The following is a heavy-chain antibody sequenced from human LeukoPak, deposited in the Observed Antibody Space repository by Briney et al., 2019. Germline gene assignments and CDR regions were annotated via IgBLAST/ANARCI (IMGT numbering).Heavy chain of an antibody. CDR2: IYYSGSS. J-gene: IGHJ4*02. V-gene: IGHV4-59*01. CDR1: GGSINSFY. CDR3: ARGDNFGDYDY. D-gene: IGHD4-17*01. Sequence: SETLSLICTVSGGSINSFYWTWIRQPPGKGLEWIGYIYYSGSSNYNPSLKSRVTISVDTSKNHFSLKLSSVTAADTAVYYCARGDNFGDYDYWGQGTLVTVSS.